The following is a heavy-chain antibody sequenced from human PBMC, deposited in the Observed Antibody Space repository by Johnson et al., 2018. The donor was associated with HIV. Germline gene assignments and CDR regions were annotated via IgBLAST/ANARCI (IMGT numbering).Heavy chain of an antibody. V-gene: IGHV3-30*18. J-gene: IGHJ3*02. CDR3: AKEGGTYYDFWSGYWGFDI. CDR1: GFTFSSYG. CDR2: ISSEGSKE. Sequence: QVQLVESGGGVVQPGRSLRLSCAASGFTFSSYGMHWVRQAPGKGREWVAGISSEGSKEYYGDYVKGRFTITRDTSKKALYLEMNSLRVEDTAVYYCAKEGGTYYDFWSGYWGFDIWGQGTMVTVSS. D-gene: IGHD3-3*01.